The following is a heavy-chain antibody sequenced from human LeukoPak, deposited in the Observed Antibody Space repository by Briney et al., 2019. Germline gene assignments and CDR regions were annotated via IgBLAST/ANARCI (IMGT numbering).Heavy chain of an antibody. CDR2: IYYSGST. Sequence: SETLSLTCTVSGGSISSYYWSWIRQPPGKGLEWIGYIYYSGSTNYNPSLKSRVTISVDTSKNQFSLKLSSVTAADTAVYYCARDGDSGGTSSLDYWGQGTLVTVSS. J-gene: IGHJ4*02. CDR1: GGSISSYY. CDR3: ARDGDSGGTSSLDY. V-gene: IGHV4-59*12. D-gene: IGHD2-15*01.